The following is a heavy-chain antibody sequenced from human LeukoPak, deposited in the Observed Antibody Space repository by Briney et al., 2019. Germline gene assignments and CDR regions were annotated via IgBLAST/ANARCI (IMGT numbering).Heavy chain of an antibody. D-gene: IGHD6-13*01. CDR1: GFTFSSYG. CDR2: ISYDGSNK. Sequence: PGGSLRLSCAASGFTFSSYGMHWVRQAPGKGLEWVAVISYDGSNKYYADSVKGRFTISRDNSKNTLYLQMNSLRAEDTAVYYCAKDHRSSSWYGLSYGMDVWGQGTTGTVSS. V-gene: IGHV3-30*18. J-gene: IGHJ6*02. CDR3: AKDHRSSSWYGLSYGMDV.